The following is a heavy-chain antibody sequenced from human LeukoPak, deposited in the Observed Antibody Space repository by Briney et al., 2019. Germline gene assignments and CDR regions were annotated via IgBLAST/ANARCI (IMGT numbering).Heavy chain of an antibody. CDR1: GFTFDDYA. J-gene: IGHJ6*02. D-gene: IGHD5-18*01. CDR2: ISGEGGST. Sequence: GGSLRLSCAASGFTFDDYAMHWVRQAPGEGLEWVSLISGEGGSTYYADSVKALFTISRDNSKNSLYLQINSVRTEDTALYYCAKDIVDTAPSDYYGMDVWGQGTTVTVSS. CDR3: AKDIVDTAPSDYYGMDV. V-gene: IGHV3-43*02.